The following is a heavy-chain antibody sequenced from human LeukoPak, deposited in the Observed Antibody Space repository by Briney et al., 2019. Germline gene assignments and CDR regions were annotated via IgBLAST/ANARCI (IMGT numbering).Heavy chain of an antibody. D-gene: IGHD2-15*01. CDR3: ARALGLFCNGGSCYFDF. CDR1: GGSISSGTYY. CDR2: IYDNEST. J-gene: IGHJ4*02. Sequence: SETLSLTCTVSGGSISSGTYYWSWIRQQPGKGLEWIAYIYDNESTYYNPSLRSRFTLSVDTSKNQFSLKLSSVTAADTAVYYCARALGLFCNGGSCYFDFRGQGALVTVSS. V-gene: IGHV4-31*03.